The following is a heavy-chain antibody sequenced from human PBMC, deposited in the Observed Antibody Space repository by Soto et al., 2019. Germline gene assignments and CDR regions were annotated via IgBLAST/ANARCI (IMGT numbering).Heavy chain of an antibody. Sequence: QVQLVESGGGVVQPGRSLRLSCAASGFTFSSYGMHWVRQAPGKGLEWVAVIWYDGSNKYYADSVKGRFTISRHNSKNTLYLQMNSLRAEDTAVYYCARDREATPIIAAAGTGSWFDPWGQGTLVTVSS. CDR3: ARDREATPIIAAAGTGSWFDP. V-gene: IGHV3-33*01. CDR2: IWYDGSNK. D-gene: IGHD6-13*01. CDR1: GFTFSSYG. J-gene: IGHJ5*02.